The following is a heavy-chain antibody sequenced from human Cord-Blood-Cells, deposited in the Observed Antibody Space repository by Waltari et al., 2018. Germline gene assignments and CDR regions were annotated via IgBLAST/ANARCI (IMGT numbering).Heavy chain of an antibody. V-gene: IGHV4-34*01. D-gene: IGHD6-13*01. CDR3: ARGPRYSSSWYY. CDR1: GGSFSGYY. Sequence: QVQLQQWGAGLLKPSETLSLTCAVYGGSFSGYYWSWIRQPPGKGLEWIGEINHSGSTTYNPSLKSRVTISVDTSKIQFSLQLGSVTAADTAVYYCARGPRYSSSWYYWGQGTLVTVSS. CDR2: INHSGST. J-gene: IGHJ4*02.